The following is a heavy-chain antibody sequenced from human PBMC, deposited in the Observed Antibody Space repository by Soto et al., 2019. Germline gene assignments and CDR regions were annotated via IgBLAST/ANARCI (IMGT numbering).Heavy chain of an antibody. Sequence: ASVKVSCTASGYTFTSYAMHWVRQAPGQRLEWMGWINAGNGNTKYSQKFQGRVTITRDTSAGTAYMELSSLRSEDTAVYYCARDPQSRITMVRGVYGMDVWGQGTTVTVSS. CDR1: GYTFTSYA. CDR2: INAGNGNT. V-gene: IGHV1-3*01. D-gene: IGHD3-10*01. CDR3: ARDPQSRITMVRGVYGMDV. J-gene: IGHJ6*02.